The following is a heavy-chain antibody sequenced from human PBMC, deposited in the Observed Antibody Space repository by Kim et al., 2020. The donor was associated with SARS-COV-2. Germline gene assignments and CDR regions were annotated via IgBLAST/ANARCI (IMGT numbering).Heavy chain of an antibody. CDR1: GFTFSDHW. CDR2: IKQDGSEI. D-gene: IGHD6-19*01. J-gene: IGHJ4*02. Sequence: GGSLRLSCAASGFTFSDHWMSWFRQAPGKGLEWVALIKQDGSEIEYVDSVRGRFTISRDNSKNSLYVQMNSLRVEDTAVYYCARGGGWVFDYWGQGTLVTVSS. V-gene: IGHV3-7*03. CDR3: ARGGGWVFDY.